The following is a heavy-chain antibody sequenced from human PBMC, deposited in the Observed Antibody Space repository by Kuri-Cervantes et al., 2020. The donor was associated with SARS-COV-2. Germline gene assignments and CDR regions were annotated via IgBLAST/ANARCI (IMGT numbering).Heavy chain of an antibody. D-gene: IGHD1-26*01. CDR1: GFTFSNYA. J-gene: IGHJ3*01. CDR2: ISDDGSNK. Sequence: GESLKISCSVSGFTFSNYAMHWVRQAPGKGLEWVAVISDDGSNKFYADSVKGRFTISRDNSKNTLYLQMNSLRAEDTAVYYCARGCAWELLCAFDFWGQGTLVTVS. CDR3: ARGCAWELLCAFDF. V-gene: IGHV3-30-3*01.